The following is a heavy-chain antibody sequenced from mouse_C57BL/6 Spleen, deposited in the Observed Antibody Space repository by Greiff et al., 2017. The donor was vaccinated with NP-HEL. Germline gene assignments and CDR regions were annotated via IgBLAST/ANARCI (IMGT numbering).Heavy chain of an antibody. J-gene: IGHJ2*01. CDR2: ISSGSSTI. V-gene: IGHV5-17*01. D-gene: IGHD1-1*01. Sequence: LMESGGGLVKPGGSLKLSCAAPGFTFSDYGMHWVRQAPEKGLEWVAYISSGSSTIYYADTVKGRFTISRDNAKNTLFLQMTSLRSEDTAMYYCARLRIYFDYWGQGTTLTVSS. CDR3: ARLRIYFDY. CDR1: GFTFSDYG.